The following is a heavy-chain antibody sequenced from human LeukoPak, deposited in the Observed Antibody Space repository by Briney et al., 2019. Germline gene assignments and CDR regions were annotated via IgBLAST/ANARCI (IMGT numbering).Heavy chain of an antibody. Sequence: GESLKISCQGSGYSFTSYWIGWVRQMPGKGLEWMGIIYPGDSDTRYSPSFQGQVTISADKSISTAYLQWSSLKASDTAMYYCARQDYGGNPESPYGMDVWAQGTTVTASS. D-gene: IGHD4-23*01. CDR2: IYPGDSDT. V-gene: IGHV5-51*01. CDR3: ARQDYGGNPESPYGMDV. J-gene: IGHJ6*02. CDR1: GYSFTSYW.